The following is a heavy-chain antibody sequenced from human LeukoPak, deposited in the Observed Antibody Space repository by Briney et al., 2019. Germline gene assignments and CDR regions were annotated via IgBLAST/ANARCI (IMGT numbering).Heavy chain of an antibody. Sequence: GGSLRLSRAASGFTFISYSMNCVRRAPGKGLEWVSYISSSGSTIYYADSVKGRFTISRDNAKNSLYLQMNSLRAEDTAVYYCAELGITMIGGVWGKGTTVTISS. CDR3: AELGITMIGGV. CDR1: GFTFISYS. CDR2: ISSSGSTI. J-gene: IGHJ6*04. V-gene: IGHV3-48*04. D-gene: IGHD3-10*02.